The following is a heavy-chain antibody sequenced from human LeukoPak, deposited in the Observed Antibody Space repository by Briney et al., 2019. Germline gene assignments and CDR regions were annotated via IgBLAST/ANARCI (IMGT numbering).Heavy chain of an antibody. CDR3: ARGYYDILTGYYTLGAFDI. D-gene: IGHD3-9*01. Sequence: SETLSLTCTVSGYSISSGYYWGWIRQPPGKGLEWIGSIYHSGSTYYNPSLKSRVTISVDTSKNQFSLKLSSVTAADTAVYYCARGYYDILTGYYTLGAFDIWGQGTMVTVSS. CDR2: IYHSGST. V-gene: IGHV4-38-2*02. CDR1: GYSISSGYY. J-gene: IGHJ3*02.